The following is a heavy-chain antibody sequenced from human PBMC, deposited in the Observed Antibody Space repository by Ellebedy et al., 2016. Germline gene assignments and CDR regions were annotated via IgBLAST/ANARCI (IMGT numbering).Heavy chain of an antibody. J-gene: IGHJ6*03. CDR1: GNTFSDYY. CDR3: ARDRQDIPVIPNALSYSMDV. V-gene: IGHV1-2*02. D-gene: IGHD2-15*01. CDR2: VHPNSGGR. Sequence: ASVKVSXXASGNTFSDYYIHWVLQPPGQGPEWMGSVHPNSGGRTYAQKFQGRVTLTSDKSIGTVYMELTNHRSDDTAVYYCARDRQDIPVIPNALSYSMDVWGRGTTVTVSS.